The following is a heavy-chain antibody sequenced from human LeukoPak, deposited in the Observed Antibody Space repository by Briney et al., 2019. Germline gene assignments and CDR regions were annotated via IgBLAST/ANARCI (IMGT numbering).Heavy chain of an antibody. CDR1: GYTFTSYY. D-gene: IGHD5/OR15-5a*01. CDR2: INPSGGST. Sequence: ASVKVSCKASGYTFTSYYIHWVRQAPGQGLEWMGIINPSGGSTTYAQKFQGRVAMTRDTSTSRVYMEVSSLRSEDTAVYYCARQALPGSTLFDYWGQGTLVTVSS. V-gene: IGHV1-46*01. J-gene: IGHJ4*02. CDR3: ARQALPGSTLFDY.